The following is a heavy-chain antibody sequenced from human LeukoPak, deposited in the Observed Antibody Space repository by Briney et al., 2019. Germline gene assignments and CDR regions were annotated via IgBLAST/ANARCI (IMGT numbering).Heavy chain of an antibody. Sequence: GGSLRLSCAASGFTFSGYGMHWVRQAPGKGLEWVAVISYDGSNKYYADSVKGRFTISRDNSKNTLYLQMNSLRAEDTAVYYCAKDPGQSFDYWGQGTLVTVSS. CDR2: ISYDGSNK. CDR1: GFTFSGYG. V-gene: IGHV3-30*18. D-gene: IGHD3-10*01. CDR3: AKDPGQSFDY. J-gene: IGHJ4*02.